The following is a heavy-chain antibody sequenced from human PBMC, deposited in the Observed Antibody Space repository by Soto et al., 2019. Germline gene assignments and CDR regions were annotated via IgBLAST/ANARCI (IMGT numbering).Heavy chain of an antibody. Sequence: QVQLVQSGAEVKKPGSSVKVSCKASGGTFSSYAISWVRQAPGQGLEWMGGIIPIFGTANYAQKFQGRVTITADKSSSTAGMEMSSLRSEDRAVYYGSTICRDRYNGQIAYRGQGSLVTVS. CDR2: IIPIFGTA. J-gene: IGHJ4*02. D-gene: IGHD3-9*01. CDR1: GGTFSSYA. CDR3: STICRDRYNGQIAY. V-gene: IGHV1-69*06.